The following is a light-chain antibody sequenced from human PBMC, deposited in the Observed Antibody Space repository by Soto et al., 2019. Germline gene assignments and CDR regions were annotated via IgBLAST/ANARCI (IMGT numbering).Light chain of an antibody. V-gene: IGKV3-20*01. CDR1: QSVSSSY. CDR3: QQYGSSPRT. Sequence: ENVLTQSPGTLSLSPGKRATLSCRASQSVSSSYLAWYQQKPGQAPRLLIYGASSRATGIPDRFSGSGSGTDFTLTISRLEPEDFAVYYCQQYGSSPRTFGQGTKVEIK. J-gene: IGKJ1*01. CDR2: GAS.